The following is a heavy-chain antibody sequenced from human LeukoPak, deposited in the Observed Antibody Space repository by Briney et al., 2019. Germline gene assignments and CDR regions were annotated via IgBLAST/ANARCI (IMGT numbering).Heavy chain of an antibody. V-gene: IGHV3-7*05. D-gene: IGHD5-24*01. CDR3: ARDRGEMAFDY. J-gene: IGHJ4*02. Sequence: GGSLRLSCAASGFSFSSHEMSWVRQAPGKGLEWVANIKQDGSEKYYVDSVKGRFTISRDNAKNSLYLQMNSLRAEDTAVYYCARDRGEMAFDYWGQGTLVTVSS. CDR2: IKQDGSEK. CDR1: GFSFSSHE.